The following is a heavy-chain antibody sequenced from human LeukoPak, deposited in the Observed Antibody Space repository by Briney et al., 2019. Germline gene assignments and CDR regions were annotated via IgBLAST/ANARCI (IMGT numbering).Heavy chain of an antibody. V-gene: IGHV3-23*01. D-gene: IGHD6-13*01. Sequence: GGSLRLSCAASGLTFSSYAMSWVRQAPGKGLEGVSAISGSGGSTYYADSVKGRFTISRDNSKNTLYLQMNSLRAEDTAVYYCGSGIGGSSIHFDYWGQGTLATASS. J-gene: IGHJ4*02. CDR3: GSGIGGSSIHFDY. CDR2: ISGSGGST. CDR1: GLTFSSYA.